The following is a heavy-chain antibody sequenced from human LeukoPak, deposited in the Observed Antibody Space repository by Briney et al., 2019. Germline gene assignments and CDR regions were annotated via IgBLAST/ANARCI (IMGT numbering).Heavy chain of an antibody. J-gene: IGHJ6*03. D-gene: IGHD2-8*01. CDR2: ISSSSSYI. Sequence: GGSLRLSCAASGFTFSNAWMAWVRQAPGKGLEWVSSISSSSSYIYYADSVKGRFTISRDNAKNSLYPQMNSLRAEDTAVYYCARDLIYYYYMDVWGKGTTVTVSS. CDR3: ARDLIYYYYMDV. V-gene: IGHV3-21*01. CDR1: GFTFSNAW.